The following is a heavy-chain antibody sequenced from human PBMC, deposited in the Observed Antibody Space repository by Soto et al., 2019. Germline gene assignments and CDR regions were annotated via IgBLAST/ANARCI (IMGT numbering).Heavy chain of an antibody. CDR1: GFSFGGYW. Sequence: GGSLRLSCVASGFSFGGYWMSWVRQAPRKGPEWVANIKEDGGEQHYVDSVKGRFTISRANTENSLFLQMNNLRVEDSAIYYCAITTSTVSYWFDPWGPGTQVTVSS. J-gene: IGHJ5*02. CDR2: IKEDGGEQ. D-gene: IGHD4-4*01. V-gene: IGHV3-7*03. CDR3: AITTSTVSYWFDP.